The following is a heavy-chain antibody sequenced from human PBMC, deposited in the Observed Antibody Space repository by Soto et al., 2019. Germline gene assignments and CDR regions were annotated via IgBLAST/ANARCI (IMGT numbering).Heavy chain of an antibody. D-gene: IGHD2-2*01. J-gene: IGHJ4*02. Sequence: QVQLVQSGAEVKKPGSSVKVSCKASGGTFSSYAISWLRKAPGQGLEWRGGIIPIFGTANYAQKFQGRVTITADESTSTAYMELSSLRSEDTAVYYCARNGYIVLVPAANYFDYWGQGTLVTVSS. CDR1: GGTFSSYA. V-gene: IGHV1-69*12. CDR2: IIPIFGTA. CDR3: ARNGYIVLVPAANYFDY.